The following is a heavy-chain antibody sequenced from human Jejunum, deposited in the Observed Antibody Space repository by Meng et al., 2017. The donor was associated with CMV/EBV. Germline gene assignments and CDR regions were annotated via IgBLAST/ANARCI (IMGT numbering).Heavy chain of an antibody. Sequence: SGFTVSRYDICWVRQATGKSLGWVAGIGTAGDTYYPGSVRGRFSISRENAKNSLYLQMNSLRAGDTAVYYCIRGGIQRSGLDSMDVWGQGTTVTVSS. D-gene: IGHD5-18*01. J-gene: IGHJ6*02. CDR2: IGTAGDT. CDR3: IRGGIQRSGLDSMDV. CDR1: GFTVSRYD. V-gene: IGHV3-13*01.